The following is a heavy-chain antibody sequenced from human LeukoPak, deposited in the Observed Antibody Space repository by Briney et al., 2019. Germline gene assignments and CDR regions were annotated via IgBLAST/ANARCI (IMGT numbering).Heavy chain of an antibody. CDR1: GFTFSSYG. CDR3: AKIKGLRRSGSPYFDY. J-gene: IGHJ4*02. Sequence: GGSLRLSCAASGFTFSSYGMHWVRQAPGKGLEWVSAISGSGGSTYYADSVKGRFTISRDNSKNTLYLQMNSLRAEDTAVYYCAKIKGLRRSGSPYFDYWGQGTLVTVSS. D-gene: IGHD3-10*01. V-gene: IGHV3-23*01. CDR2: ISGSGGST.